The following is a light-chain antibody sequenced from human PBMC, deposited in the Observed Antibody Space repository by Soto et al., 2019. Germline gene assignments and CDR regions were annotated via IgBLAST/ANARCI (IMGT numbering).Light chain of an antibody. V-gene: IGKV3-20*01. CDR3: QQYGSSPWT. Sequence: EIVLTQSPGTLSLSPGEIATLSCRASQSVSSSYLAWYQQKPGQAPRLLIYGASSRATGIPDRFSDSGSGTDFTLTISRLEPEDFAVYYCQQYGSSPWTFGQGTKVDIK. CDR1: QSVSSSY. CDR2: GAS. J-gene: IGKJ1*01.